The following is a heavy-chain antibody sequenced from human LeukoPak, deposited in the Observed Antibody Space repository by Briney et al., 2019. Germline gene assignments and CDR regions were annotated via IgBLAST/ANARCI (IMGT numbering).Heavy chain of an antibody. D-gene: IGHD2-2*02. CDR1: GGTFSSYA. V-gene: IGHV1-69*13. CDR2: IIPIFGTA. CDR3: AREVPAAIGWFDP. J-gene: IGHJ5*02. Sequence: SVKVSCKASGGTFSSYAISWVRQAPGQGLEWMGGIIPIFGTANYAQKFQGRVTITADESTSTAYMELSSLRSEDTAVYYCAREVPAAIGWFDPWGQGTLATVSS.